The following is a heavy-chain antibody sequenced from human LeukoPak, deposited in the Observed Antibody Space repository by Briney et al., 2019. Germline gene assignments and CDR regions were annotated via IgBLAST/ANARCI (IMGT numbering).Heavy chain of an antibody. CDR3: ATSYDGKTAPYDL. Sequence: SETLSLTCTVSNDSISSYCCSWVRQPPGKGLEWIGFMCPSGRTDYNPSLKRRVTMSLDTSKNQLSMELSFLTAADTAVYYCATSYDGKTAPYDLWGHGTLVTVSS. CDR2: MCPSGRT. D-gene: IGHD4-23*01. CDR1: NDSISSYC. V-gene: IGHV4-4*08. J-gene: IGHJ5*02.